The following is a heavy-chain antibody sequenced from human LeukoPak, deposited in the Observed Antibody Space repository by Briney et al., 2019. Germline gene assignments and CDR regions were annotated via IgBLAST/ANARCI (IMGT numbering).Heavy chain of an antibody. CDR3: ARASTYSSSWYMWAQIDY. V-gene: IGHV1-2*02. D-gene: IGHD6-13*01. Sequence: ASVKVSCKASGYTFTGYYMHWVRQAPGQGLEWMAWINPNSGGTNYAQKFQGRVTMTRDTSISTAYMELSRLRSDDTAVYYCARASTYSSSWYMWAQIDYWGQGTLVTVSS. CDR1: GYTFTGYY. CDR2: INPNSGGT. J-gene: IGHJ4*02.